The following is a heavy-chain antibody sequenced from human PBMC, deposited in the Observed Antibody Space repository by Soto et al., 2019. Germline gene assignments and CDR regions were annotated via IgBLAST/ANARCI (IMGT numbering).Heavy chain of an antibody. V-gene: IGHV4-34*01. CDR2: INHSGST. J-gene: IGHJ6*02. CDR3: ARGSLLWFGELLYAYYYGMDV. Sequence: PSETLSLTCAVYGGSFSGYYWSWIRQPPGKGLEWIGEINHSGSTNYNPSLKSRVTISVDTSKNQFSLKLSSVTASDTALYYFARGSLLWFGELLYAYYYGMDVWGQGTTVTVS. D-gene: IGHD3-10*01. CDR1: GGSFSGYY.